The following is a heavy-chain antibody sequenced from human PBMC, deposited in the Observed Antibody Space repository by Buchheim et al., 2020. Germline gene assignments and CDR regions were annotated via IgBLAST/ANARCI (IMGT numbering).Heavy chain of an antibody. Sequence: QVQLVESGGGVVQPWTSLRLSCVASGFSFRDSAMHWVRQAPGKGLEWVAMIWFDGSNKYYADSVKGRFTVSRDNSKNMLYLQMNSLRVEDTAVYYCAKGSAYGGREGYFDYWGQGTL. CDR1: GFSFRDSA. V-gene: IGHV3-33*06. CDR2: IWFDGSNK. J-gene: IGHJ4*02. CDR3: AKGSAYGGREGYFDY. D-gene: IGHD4-23*01.